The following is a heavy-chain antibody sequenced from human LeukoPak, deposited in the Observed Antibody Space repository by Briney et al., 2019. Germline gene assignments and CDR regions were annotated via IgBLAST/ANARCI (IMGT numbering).Heavy chain of an antibody. Sequence: NTGESLQISCKVSGYSFTNYWIGWVRQLPGKGLEWMGIIYPDDSDTKYSPSFQGQVTISADKSISTAYLQWSSLKASDTAMYYCARSGRLGYCSGGSCFRWDYWGQGTLVTVSS. J-gene: IGHJ4*02. CDR3: ARSGRLGYCSGGSCFRWDY. V-gene: IGHV5-51*01. D-gene: IGHD2-15*01. CDR1: GYSFTNYW. CDR2: IYPDDSDT.